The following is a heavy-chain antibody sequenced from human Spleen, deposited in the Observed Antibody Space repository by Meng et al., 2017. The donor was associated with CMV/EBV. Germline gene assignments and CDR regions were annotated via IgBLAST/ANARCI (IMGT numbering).Heavy chain of an antibody. Sequence: SVKVSCKASGYTFTGYYMHWVRQAPGQGLEWMGGIIPIFGTANYAQKFQGRVTITTDEPTSTAYMELSSLRTEDTAVYYCARELEYSSSGGWNYGMDVWGQGTTVTVSS. CDR2: IIPIFGTA. J-gene: IGHJ6*02. V-gene: IGHV1-69*05. CDR1: GYTFTGYY. D-gene: IGHD6-6*01. CDR3: ARELEYSSSGGWNYGMDV.